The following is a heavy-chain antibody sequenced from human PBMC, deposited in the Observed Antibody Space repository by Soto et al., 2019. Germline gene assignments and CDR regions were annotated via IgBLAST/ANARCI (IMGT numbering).Heavy chain of an antibody. V-gene: IGHV1-18*01. CDR2: ISAYNGNT. J-gene: IGHJ2*01. D-gene: IGHD3-16*01. CDR3: AIERGAVGYDYVWGTPGYFDL. Sequence: ASVKVSRKASGYTFTSYGISWVRQAPGQGVEWMGWISAYNGNTQYAQKLQGRVTMTTDTSKSTAYTELRSLRSDDPAVYYCAIERGAVGYDYVWGTPGYFDLWGRGTLVTVSS. CDR1: GYTFTSYG.